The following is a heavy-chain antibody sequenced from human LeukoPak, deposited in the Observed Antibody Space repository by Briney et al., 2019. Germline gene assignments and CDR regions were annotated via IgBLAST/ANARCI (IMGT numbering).Heavy chain of an antibody. CDR2: INPNSGGT. CDR3: VGIAVPSEDAFDI. CDR1: GYTFTGYY. J-gene: IGHJ3*02. D-gene: IGHD6-19*01. V-gene: IGHV1-2*02. Sequence: ASVKVSCRASGYTFTGYYMHWVRQAPGQGLEWMGWINPNSGGTKYAQKFQGRVTMTRDTSISTAYMELSRLRSDDTAVYYCVGIAVPSEDAFDIWGQGTRVTVSS.